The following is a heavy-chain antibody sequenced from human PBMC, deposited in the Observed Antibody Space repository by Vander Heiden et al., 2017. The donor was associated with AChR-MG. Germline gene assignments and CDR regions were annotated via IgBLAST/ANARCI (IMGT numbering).Heavy chain of an antibody. CDR1: GSTFSSYA. D-gene: IGHD1-7*01. CDR3: ARGPRDIITGTTWIIDY. V-gene: IGHV1-69*01. J-gene: IGHJ4*02. CDR2: IIPIFGTA. Sequence: QVQLVQSGAEVKKPGSSVKVSCKASGSTFSSYAISWVRQAPGQGLEWMGGIIPIFGTANYAQKFQGRVTITADESTSTAYMELSSLRSEDTAVYYCARGPRDIITGTTWIIDYWGQGTLVTVSS.